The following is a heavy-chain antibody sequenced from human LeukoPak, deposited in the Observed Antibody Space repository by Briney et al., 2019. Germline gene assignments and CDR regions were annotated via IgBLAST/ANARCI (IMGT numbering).Heavy chain of an antibody. CDR3: ASQLYFY. Sequence: GGSLRLSCAASGFTVSSNYMSWVRQAPGKGLEWVPVIYSGGSTYYADSVKGRFTISRDNSKNTLSLQMNSLRAEDTAVYYCASQLYFYWGQGTLVTVSS. D-gene: IGHD2/OR15-2a*01. J-gene: IGHJ4*02. V-gene: IGHV3-66*04. CDR1: GFTVSSNY. CDR2: IYSGGST.